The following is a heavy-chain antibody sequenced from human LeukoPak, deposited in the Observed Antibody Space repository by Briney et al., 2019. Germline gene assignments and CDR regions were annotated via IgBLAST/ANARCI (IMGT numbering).Heavy chain of an antibody. V-gene: IGHV3-23*01. D-gene: IGHD6-19*01. Sequence: GGSLRLSCAASGFTFNNYAMSWVRQAPGKGLEWVSAISGSGGSTYYADSVKGRFTISRDNSKNTLYLQMNSLRAEDTAVYYCAKVTAVAGFDYWGQGTLVTVSS. CDR1: GFTFNNYA. J-gene: IGHJ4*02. CDR3: AKVTAVAGFDY. CDR2: ISGSGGST.